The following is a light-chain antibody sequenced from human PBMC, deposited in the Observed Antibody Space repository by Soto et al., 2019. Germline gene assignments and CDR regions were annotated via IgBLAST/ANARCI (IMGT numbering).Light chain of an antibody. J-gene: IGKJ4*01. CDR3: QQYYDSPLT. CDR1: QDITKY. V-gene: IGKV1-33*01. Sequence: DIQLTQSPSSLSASVGVRVTITCQASQDITKYLNWYQQRPGKSPKLLIFDASNLQTGVPSRFSGSGSGTNFTFTITGLQPEDVATYYCQQYYDSPLTFGGGTKVEL. CDR2: DAS.